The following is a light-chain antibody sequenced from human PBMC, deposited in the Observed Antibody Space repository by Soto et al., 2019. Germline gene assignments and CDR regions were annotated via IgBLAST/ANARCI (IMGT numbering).Light chain of an antibody. J-gene: IGKJ5*01. CDR1: QSISSY. V-gene: IGKV1-39*01. CDR2: AAS. Sequence: DIQMTQSPSSLSASVGDRVTITARASQSISSYLNWYQQKPGKAPKLLIYAASSLQSGVPSRFSGSGSGTDFTLTTSSLQPEDFATYYCQQSYSTPITFGQGTRLEIK. CDR3: QQSYSTPIT.